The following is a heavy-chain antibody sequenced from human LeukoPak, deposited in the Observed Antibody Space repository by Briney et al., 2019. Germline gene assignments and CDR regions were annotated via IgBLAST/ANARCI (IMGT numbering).Heavy chain of an antibody. CDR1: GGSISSSSYY. CDR2: IYYSGST. Sequence: SEALSLTCTVSGGSISSSSYYWGWIRQPPGKGLEWIGRIYYSGSTYYNPSLKSRVTISVDTSKNQFSLKLSSVTAADTAVYYCARLYGSGSYYLGYYYYMDVWGKGTTVTVSS. J-gene: IGHJ6*03. V-gene: IGHV4-39*01. CDR3: ARLYGSGSYYLGYYYYMDV. D-gene: IGHD3-10*01.